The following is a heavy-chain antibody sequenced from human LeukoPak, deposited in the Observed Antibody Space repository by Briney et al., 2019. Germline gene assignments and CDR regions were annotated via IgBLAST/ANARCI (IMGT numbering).Heavy chain of an antibody. D-gene: IGHD6-19*01. V-gene: IGHV3-7*01. CDR1: GFTFSSYW. CDR3: ATSQTTSGRYGNAFDI. CDR2: IKQDGSEK. Sequence: PGGSLRLSCAASGFTFSSYWMSWVRQAPGKGLEWVANIKQDGSEKYYVDSVKGRFTISRDNTKNSLYLQMNTLRAEDTAVYHCATSQTTSGRYGNAFDIWGQGTMVTVSS. J-gene: IGHJ3*02.